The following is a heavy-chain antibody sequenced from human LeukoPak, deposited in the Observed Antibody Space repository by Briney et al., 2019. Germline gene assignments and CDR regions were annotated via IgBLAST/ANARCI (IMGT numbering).Heavy chain of an antibody. D-gene: IGHD3-22*01. CDR1: GFTFTGDG. J-gene: IGHJ4*02. Sequence: GGSLRLSCAASGFTFTGDGMDWGREGPGEGLGWGAGISYDGSNQDYAASVKGRFTISRDNSQNTLYLQLNSLRAEDTAVYYCAKGSATYYDSSGYYTRGLDYWGQGTLVTVSS. CDR2: ISYDGSNQ. V-gene: IGHV3-30*18. CDR3: AKGSATYYDSSGYYTRGLDY.